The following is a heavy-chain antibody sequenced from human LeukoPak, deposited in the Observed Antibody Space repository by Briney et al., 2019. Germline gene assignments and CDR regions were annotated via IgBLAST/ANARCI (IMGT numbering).Heavy chain of an antibody. V-gene: IGHV3-30*02. Sequence: GGSLRLSCAASGFTFSSYGMHWVRQAPGKGLEWVAFIRYDGSNKYYADSVKGRFTISRDNSKNTLYLQMNSLRAEDTAVYYCAKEVGGQNSYYYMDVWGKGTTVTVSS. CDR2: IRYDGSNK. CDR3: AKEVGGQNSYYYMDV. CDR1: GFTFSSYG. J-gene: IGHJ6*03. D-gene: IGHD1-26*01.